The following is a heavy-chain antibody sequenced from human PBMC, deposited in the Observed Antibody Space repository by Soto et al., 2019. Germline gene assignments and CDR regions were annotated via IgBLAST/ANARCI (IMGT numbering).Heavy chain of an antibody. Sequence: QVQLVQSGAEVKKPGASVKVSCKASGYTFTSYDINWVRQATGQGLEWMGWMNANSGNTDYAQKLQGRVTMTRNTSISTAYIERSSLRSEDRAVYYCASEVGSRTDFWGQGTLVTVTS. V-gene: IGHV1-8*01. J-gene: IGHJ4*02. D-gene: IGHD1-26*01. CDR3: ASEVGSRTDF. CDR1: GYTFTSYD. CDR2: MNANSGNT.